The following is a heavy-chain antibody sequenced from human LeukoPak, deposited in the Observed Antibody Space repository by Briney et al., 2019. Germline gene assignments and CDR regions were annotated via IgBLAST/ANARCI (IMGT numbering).Heavy chain of an antibody. CDR1: GYTFTTYG. Sequence: ASVKVSCKASGYTFTTYGITWVRQAPGQGLEWMGWISAYNGSTNYAQKLQGRVTMTTDTSTSTAYMELRSLRSDDTAVYYCARDKYCSGASCYSGVGFDPWGQGSLVTVSS. V-gene: IGHV1-18*01. CDR2: ISAYNGST. D-gene: IGHD2-15*01. CDR3: ARDKYCSGASCYSGVGFDP. J-gene: IGHJ5*02.